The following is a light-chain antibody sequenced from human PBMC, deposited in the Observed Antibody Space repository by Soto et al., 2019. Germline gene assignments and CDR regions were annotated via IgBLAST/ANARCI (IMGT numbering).Light chain of an antibody. Sequence: EIVLTQSPATLSLSPGERATLSCRASQSVSSYLGWYQQKPGQAPRLLIYDASSRATGIPARFSGSGSGTDFTLTISRLEPEDFAVYYCQQYGSSLWTFGQGTKVDIK. J-gene: IGKJ1*01. CDR2: DAS. CDR3: QQYGSSLWT. V-gene: IGKV3-20*01. CDR1: QSVSSY.